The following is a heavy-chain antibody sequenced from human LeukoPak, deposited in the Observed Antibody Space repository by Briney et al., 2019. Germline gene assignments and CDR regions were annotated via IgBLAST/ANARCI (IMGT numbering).Heavy chain of an antibody. CDR1: GGSVSSNSAA. Sequence: SQTLSLTFAISGGSVSSNSAAWNWIRQSPSRGLEWLGRTYYRSKWYNDYAVSVKSRITINPDTSKNQFSLQLNSVTPEDTAVYYCARAVAGTSVRGYYYYYGMDVWGQGTTVTVSS. CDR2: TYYRSKWYN. D-gene: IGHD6-19*01. V-gene: IGHV6-1*01. CDR3: ARAVAGTSVRGYYYYYGMDV. J-gene: IGHJ6*02.